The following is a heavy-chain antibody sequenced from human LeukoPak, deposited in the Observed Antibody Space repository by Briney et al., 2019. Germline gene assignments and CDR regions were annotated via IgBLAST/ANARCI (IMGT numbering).Heavy chain of an antibody. CDR2: INPNGGST. CDR3: ARGGGTTGCYDY. CDR1: GYTFTNYY. J-gene: IGHJ4*02. V-gene: IGHV1-46*01. Sequence: ASVTVSCKASGYTFTNYYMHWVRQAPGQGLEWMGIINPNGGSTTYAQKFQGRVTMTRDTSTSTVYMELSSLRSDDTAVYYCARGGGTTGCYDYWGQGTLVTVSS. D-gene: IGHD1-7*01.